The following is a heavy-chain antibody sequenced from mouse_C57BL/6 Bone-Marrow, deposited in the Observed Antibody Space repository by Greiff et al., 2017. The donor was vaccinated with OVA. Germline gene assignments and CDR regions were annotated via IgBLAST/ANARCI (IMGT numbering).Heavy chain of an antibody. CDR1: GYTFTDYN. Sequence: VQLQQSGPELVKPGASVKIPCKASGYTFTDYNMDWVKQSHGKSLEWIGDINPNNGGTIYNQKFKGKATLTVDKSSSTAYMELRSLTSEDTAVYYCARPASSGYVAWFAYGGQGTLVTVSA. V-gene: IGHV1-18*01. D-gene: IGHD3-2*02. CDR2: INPNNGGT. J-gene: IGHJ3*01. CDR3: ARPASSGYVAWFAY.